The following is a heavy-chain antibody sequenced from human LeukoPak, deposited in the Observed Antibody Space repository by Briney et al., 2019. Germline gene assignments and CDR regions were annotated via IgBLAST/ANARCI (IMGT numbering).Heavy chain of an antibody. CDR1: GGTFSSYA. V-gene: IGHV1-69*05. CDR2: IIPIFGTA. D-gene: IGHD3-3*01. J-gene: IGHJ4*02. CDR3: ARVSRFLEWYLFDY. Sequence: SVKVSCKASGGTFSSYAISWVRQAPGQGLEWMGRIIPIFGTANYAQRFQGRVTITTDESTSTAYMELSSLRSEDTAVYYCARVSRFLEWYLFDYWGQGTLVTVSS.